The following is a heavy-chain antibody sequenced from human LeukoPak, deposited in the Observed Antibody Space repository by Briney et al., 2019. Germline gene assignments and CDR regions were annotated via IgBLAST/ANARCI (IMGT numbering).Heavy chain of an antibody. CDR1: GGSISSYY. Sequence: SETLSPTCTVSGGSISSYYWSWIRQPAGKGLEWIGRIYTSGSTNYNPSLKSRVTMSVDTSKNQFSLKLSSVTAADTAVYYCARDLGCCSSTSSYKCTNWFDPWGQGTLVTVSS. J-gene: IGHJ5*02. CDR3: ARDLGCCSSTSSYKCTNWFDP. D-gene: IGHD2-2*02. V-gene: IGHV4-4*07. CDR2: IYTSGST.